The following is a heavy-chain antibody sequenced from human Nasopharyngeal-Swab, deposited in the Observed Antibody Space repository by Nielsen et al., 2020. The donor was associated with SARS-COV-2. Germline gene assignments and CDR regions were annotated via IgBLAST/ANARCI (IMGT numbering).Heavy chain of an antibody. CDR1: GGSFTAYY. J-gene: IGHJ3*02. CDR3: ARNHNWGADAFDT. Sequence: SETLSLTCAVSGGSFTAYYWGWIRQPPGKGLEWIGEINHSGSTNYNPSLKSRVTISVDMSKSQFSLNLYSVTAADTAVYYCARNHNWGADAFDTWGQGTMVTVSS. D-gene: IGHD1-1*01. CDR2: INHSGST. V-gene: IGHV4-34*01.